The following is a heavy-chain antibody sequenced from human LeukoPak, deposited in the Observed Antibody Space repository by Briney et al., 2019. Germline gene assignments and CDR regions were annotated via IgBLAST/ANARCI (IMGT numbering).Heavy chain of an antibody. J-gene: IGHJ4*02. CDR1: GFTFRSYS. CDR3: ARDIGSGYCSGGSCPYFDY. V-gene: IGHV3-48*04. D-gene: IGHD2-15*01. Sequence: GGSLRLSCAASGFTFRSYSMNWVRQALGKGLEWVSYISSSGSTIYYADSVKGRFTISRDNAKNSLYLQMNSLRAEDTAVYYCARDIGSGYCSGGSCPYFDYWGQGTLVTVSS. CDR2: ISSSGSTI.